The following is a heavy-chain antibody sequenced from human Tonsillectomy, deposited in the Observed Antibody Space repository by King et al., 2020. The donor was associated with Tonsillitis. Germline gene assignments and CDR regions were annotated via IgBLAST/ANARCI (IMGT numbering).Heavy chain of an antibody. J-gene: IGHJ6*02. Sequence: VQLVESGGGLVQPGGSLRLSCAAAGFTFSNNWMSLVRQAPGNVLEWVANINQDGSETFDVDSVKGRFTISRDHAKNSLYLHMHSRRAEDTAVYYCARERVYCSSTSCYIRRTFYYYGMDVGGQGTTVIVS. CDR3: ARERVYCSSTSCYIRRTFYYYGMDV. V-gene: IGHV3-7*01. CDR2: INQDGSET. D-gene: IGHD2-2*01. CDR1: GFTFSNNW.